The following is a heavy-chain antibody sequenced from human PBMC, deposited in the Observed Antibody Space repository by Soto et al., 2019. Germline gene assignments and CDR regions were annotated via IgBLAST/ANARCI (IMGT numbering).Heavy chain of an antibody. J-gene: IGHJ5*02. D-gene: IGHD2-15*01. CDR1: GGSISSGGYY. CDR2: IYYSGST. Sequence: ASETLSLTCTVSGGSISSGGYYWSWIRQHPGKGLEWIGYIYYSGSTYYNPSLKSRVTISVDTSKNQFSLKLSSVTAADTAVYYCARGNPDPYCSGGSCSFNWFDPWGQGTLVTVSS. CDR3: ARGNPDPYCSGGSCSFNWFDP. V-gene: IGHV4-31*03.